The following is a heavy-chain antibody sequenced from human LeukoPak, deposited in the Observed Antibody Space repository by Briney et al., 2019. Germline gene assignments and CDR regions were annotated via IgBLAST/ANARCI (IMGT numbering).Heavy chain of an antibody. D-gene: IGHD2-2*01. Sequence: GGSLRLSCAASGFTFSNAWMSWVRQAPGKGLEWVGRIKSKTDGGTTDYAAPVKGRFTISRDDSKNTLYLQMNSLKTEDTAVYYCSGYSIVVVPAAICQTSNDYWGQGTLVTVSS. CDR1: GFTFSNAW. V-gene: IGHV3-15*01. CDR3: SGYSIVVVPAAICQTSNDY. CDR2: IKSKTDGGTT. J-gene: IGHJ4*02.